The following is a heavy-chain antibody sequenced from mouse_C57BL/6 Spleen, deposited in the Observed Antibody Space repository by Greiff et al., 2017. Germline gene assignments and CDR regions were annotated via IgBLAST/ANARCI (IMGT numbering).Heavy chain of an antibody. CDR3: ANAPRQRYYFDY. CDR2: IYPGSGST. CDR1: GYTFTSYW. Sequence: QVQLKQPGAELVKPGASVKMSCKASGYTFTSYWITWVKQRPGQGLEWIGDIYPGSGSTNYNEKFKSKATLTVDTSSSTAYMQLSSLTSEDSAVYYCANAPRQRYYFDYWGKGTTLTVSS. J-gene: IGHJ2*01. V-gene: IGHV1-55*01. D-gene: IGHD3-2*01.